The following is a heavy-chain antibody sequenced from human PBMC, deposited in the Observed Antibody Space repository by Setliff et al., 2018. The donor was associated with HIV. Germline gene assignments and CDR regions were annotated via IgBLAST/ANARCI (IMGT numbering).Heavy chain of an antibody. CDR2: IYPGDSDT. V-gene: IGHV5-51*01. CDR1: GYSFTSYW. D-gene: IGHD1-1*01. CDR3: ARQTTAPGYYYYMDV. Sequence: PGESLKISCKGSGYSFTSYWIGWVRQMPGKGLEWVGIIYPGDSDTRYSPSFQGQVTISADKSISTAYLQWSSLKASDTAMYYCARQTTAPGYYYYMDVWGKGTTVTVSS. J-gene: IGHJ6*03.